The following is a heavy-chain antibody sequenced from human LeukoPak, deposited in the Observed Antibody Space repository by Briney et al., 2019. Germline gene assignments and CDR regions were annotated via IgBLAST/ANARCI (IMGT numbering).Heavy chain of an antibody. J-gene: IGHJ4*02. Sequence: SETLSLTCTVSGGSIRNYYWSWIRQPPGKGLEWIGRIYTSGSTNYNPSLKSRVTISVDTSKNQFSLKLSSVTAADTAVYYCARGYYYDVSGYYGSTGFDYWGQGTLVTVSS. V-gene: IGHV4-4*07. CDR3: ARGYYYDVSGYYGSTGFDY. CDR2: IYTSGST. CDR1: GGSIRNYY. D-gene: IGHD3-22*01.